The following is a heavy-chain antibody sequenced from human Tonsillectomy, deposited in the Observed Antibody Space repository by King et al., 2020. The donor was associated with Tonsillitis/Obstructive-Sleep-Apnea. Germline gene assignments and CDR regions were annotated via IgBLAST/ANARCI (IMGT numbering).Heavy chain of an antibody. J-gene: IGHJ4*02. CDR1: GYSFTNYD. V-gene: IGHV1-18*04. CDR2: ISVYNGNT. CDR3: ARDYAPGTFDY. D-gene: IGHD1-26*01. Sequence: QLVQSGAEVKKPGASVQVSCKASGYSFTNYDIRWVRQAPGEGLEWMGWISVYNGNTKYAQKLQGRVTMTRDTSTSTAYMELRSLRSDDTAVYYCARDYAPGTFDYWGLGTQVTVSS.